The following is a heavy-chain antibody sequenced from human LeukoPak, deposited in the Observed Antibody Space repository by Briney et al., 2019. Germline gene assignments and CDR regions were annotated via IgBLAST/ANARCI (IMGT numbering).Heavy chain of an antibody. CDR3: VRDLYSSSLGICDY. Sequence: SGGSLRLSCSASGFTFSNYAMHWVRQAPGKGLEYVSTISSSGGSSSNADSVKGRFTISRDNSKNSLYLQMSSQRDEDTAVYYCVRDLYSSSLGICDYWGQGTLVTVSS. J-gene: IGHJ4*02. D-gene: IGHD6-13*01. V-gene: IGHV3-64D*06. CDR1: GFTFSNYA. CDR2: ISSSGGSS.